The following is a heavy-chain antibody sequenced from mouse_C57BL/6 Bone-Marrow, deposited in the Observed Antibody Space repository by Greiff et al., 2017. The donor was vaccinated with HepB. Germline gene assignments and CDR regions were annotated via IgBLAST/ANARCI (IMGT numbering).Heavy chain of an antibody. Sequence: QVQLKESGAELVRPGASVKLSCKASGYTFTDYYINWVKQRPGQGLEWIARIYPGSGNTYYNEKFKGKATLTAEKSSSTAYMQLSSLTSEDSAVYFCARNRYAMDYWGQGTSVTVSS. CDR2: IYPGSGNT. J-gene: IGHJ4*01. CDR3: ARNRYAMDY. CDR1: GYTFTDYY. V-gene: IGHV1-76*01.